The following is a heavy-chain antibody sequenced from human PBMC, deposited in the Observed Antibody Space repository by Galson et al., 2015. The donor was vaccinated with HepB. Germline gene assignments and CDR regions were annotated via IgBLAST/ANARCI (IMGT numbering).Heavy chain of an antibody. V-gene: IGHV3-11*06. CDR3: AREGWGVFYYYYGMDV. Sequence: SLRLSCAASGFTFSDYYMSWVRQAPGKGLEWVSYISSSSSYTNYADSVKGRFTISRDNAKNSLYPQMNSLRAEDTAVYYCAREGWGVFYYYYGMDVWGQGTTVTVSS. D-gene: IGHD3-16*01. CDR2: ISSSSSYT. CDR1: GFTFSDYY. J-gene: IGHJ6*02.